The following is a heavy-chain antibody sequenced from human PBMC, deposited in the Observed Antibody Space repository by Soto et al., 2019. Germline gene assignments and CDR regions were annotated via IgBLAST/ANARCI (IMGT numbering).Heavy chain of an antibody. CDR3: ARSAPPIDY. V-gene: IGHV1-3*01. CDR1: GYIFTSYV. Sequence: ASVKVSCKASGYIFTSYVMEWVRQAPGQRLEWMGWINAGNGNTKYSQKFQGRVTITRDTSANTAYMELSSLRSEDTAVYYCARSAPPIDYWGQGIVVTVSS. CDR2: INAGNGNT. J-gene: IGHJ4*02.